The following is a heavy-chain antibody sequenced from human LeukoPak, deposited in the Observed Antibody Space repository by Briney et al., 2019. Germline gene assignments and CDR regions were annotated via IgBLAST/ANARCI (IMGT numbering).Heavy chain of an antibody. V-gene: IGHV4-39*07. CDR3: AKKGYYYYIDV. CDR2: IYHSGST. J-gene: IGHJ6*03. Sequence: SETLSLTCTVSGGSVSSSSYYWAWIRQPPGKGLEWIGSIYHSGSTYYNPSLKSRVTISVDTSKNQFFLKLTSVTAADTAVYHCAKKGYYYYIDVWGTGTTVTVS. CDR1: GGSVSSSSYY.